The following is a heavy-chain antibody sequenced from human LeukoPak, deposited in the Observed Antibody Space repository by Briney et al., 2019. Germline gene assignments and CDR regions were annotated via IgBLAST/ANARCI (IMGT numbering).Heavy chain of an antibody. J-gene: IGHJ3*02. Sequence: SSETLSLTCTVSGGSISSGDYYWSWIRQPPGKGLEWIGYIYYSGSTNYNPSLKSRVTISVDTSKNQFSLKLSSVTAADTAVYYCARLVYGDSFRAFDIWGQGTMVTVSS. CDR1: GGSISSGDYY. CDR3: ARLVYGDSFRAFDI. D-gene: IGHD4-17*01. V-gene: IGHV4-61*08. CDR2: IYYSGST.